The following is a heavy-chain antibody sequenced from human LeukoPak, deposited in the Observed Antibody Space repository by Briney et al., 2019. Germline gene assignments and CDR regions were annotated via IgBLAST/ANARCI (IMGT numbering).Heavy chain of an antibody. D-gene: IGHD6-19*01. Sequence: SQTLSLTCTVSGGSISSGSYYWSWIRQPAGKGLEWIGRIYTSGNTNYNPSLKSRVTISVDTSKNQFSLKLSSVTAADTAVYYCARESSGWAHYYYYYMDVWGKGTTVTVSS. J-gene: IGHJ6*03. CDR3: ARESSGWAHYYYYYMDV. CDR2: IYTSGNT. V-gene: IGHV4-61*02. CDR1: GGSISSGSYY.